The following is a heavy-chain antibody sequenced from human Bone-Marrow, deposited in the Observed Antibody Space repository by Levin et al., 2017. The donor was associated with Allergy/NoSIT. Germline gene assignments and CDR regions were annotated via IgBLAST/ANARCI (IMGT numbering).Heavy chain of an antibody. CDR3: VRCGCDLRRKCQIFES. V-gene: IGHV3-23*01. CDR1: GFPFSNFG. J-gene: IGHJ4*02. D-gene: IGHD2-21*02. CDR2: ISGGGYSR. Sequence: WGSLRLSCSFSGFPFSNFGLAWVRQAPGKGLEWVSDISGGGYSREYATSVKGRFTISRDEYKNTLFLQMNGLRAEDTAIYYCVRCGCDLRRKCQIFESWGQGIRVTVAS.